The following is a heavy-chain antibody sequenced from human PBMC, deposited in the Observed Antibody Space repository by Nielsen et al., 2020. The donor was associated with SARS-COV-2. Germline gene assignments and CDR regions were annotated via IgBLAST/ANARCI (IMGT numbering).Heavy chain of an antibody. CDR2: ISWNSGSI. D-gene: IGHD5-18*01. CDR3: AKDLGYSYGFGY. CDR1: GFTFDDYA. V-gene: IGHV3-9*01. J-gene: IGHJ4*02. Sequence: SLKISCAASGFTFDDYAMHWVRQAPGKGLEWVSGISWNSGSIGYADSVKGRFTISRDNAKNSLYLQMNSLRAEDTALYYCAKDLGYSYGFGYWGQGTLVTVSS.